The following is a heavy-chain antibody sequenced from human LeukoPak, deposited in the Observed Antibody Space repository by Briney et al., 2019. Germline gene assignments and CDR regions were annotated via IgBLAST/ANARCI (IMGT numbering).Heavy chain of an antibody. CDR1: GGSFSGYY. Sequence: SETLPLTCAVYGGSFSGYYWSWIRQPPGKGLEWIGEINHSGSTNYNPSLKSRVTISVNTSKNQFSLKLSSVTAADTAVYYCARAPVVVAATTYYYYGMDVWGQGTTVTVSS. D-gene: IGHD2-15*01. CDR3: ARAPVVVAATTYYYYGMDV. CDR2: INHSGST. J-gene: IGHJ6*02. V-gene: IGHV4-34*01.